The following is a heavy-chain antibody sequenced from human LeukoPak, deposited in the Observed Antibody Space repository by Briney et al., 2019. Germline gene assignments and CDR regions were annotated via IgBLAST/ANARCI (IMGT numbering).Heavy chain of an antibody. CDR2: IYHSGSI. J-gene: IGHJ4*02. D-gene: IGHD2-2*01. CDR1: GGSISSGGYY. Sequence: SETLSLTCTVSGGSISSGGYYWSWIRQPPGKGLEWIGYIYHSGSIYYNPSLKSRVTISVDRSKNQFSLKLSSVTAADTAVYYCARGALVVPAAMSENYFDHWGQGTLVTVSS. CDR3: ARGALVVPAAMSENYFDH. V-gene: IGHV4-30-2*01.